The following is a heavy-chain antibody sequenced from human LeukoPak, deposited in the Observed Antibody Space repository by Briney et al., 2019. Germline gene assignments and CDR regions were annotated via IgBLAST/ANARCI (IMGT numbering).Heavy chain of an antibody. CDR2: IRSKAYGGTT. V-gene: IGHV3-49*04. CDR1: GFTFGDYA. Sequence: GGSLRLSCTASGFTFGDYAMSWVRQAPGKGLEWVGFIRSKAYGGTTEYAASVKGRFTISRDDSKSIAYLQMNSLKTEDTAVYYCTRAVMGIDAFDIWGQGTMVTVSS. CDR3: TRAVMGIDAFDI. D-gene: IGHD2-21*01. J-gene: IGHJ3*02.